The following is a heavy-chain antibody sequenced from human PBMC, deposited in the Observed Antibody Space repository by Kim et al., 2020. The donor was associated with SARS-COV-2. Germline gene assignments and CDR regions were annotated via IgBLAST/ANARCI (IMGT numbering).Heavy chain of an antibody. V-gene: IGHV4-34*01. CDR3: ASRNWNDRRPFDY. Sequence: SETLSLTCAVYGGSFSGYYWSWIRQPPGKGLEWIGEINHSGSTNYNPSLKSRVTISVDTSKNQFSLKLSSVTAADTAVYYCASRNWNDRRPFDYWGQGTLVTVSS. CDR2: INHSGST. D-gene: IGHD1-1*01. J-gene: IGHJ4*02. CDR1: GGSFSGYY.